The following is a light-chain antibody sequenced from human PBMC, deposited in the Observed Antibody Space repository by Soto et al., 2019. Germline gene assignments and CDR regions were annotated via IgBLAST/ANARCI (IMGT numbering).Light chain of an antibody. CDR2: DAS. CDR3: QQYNSYSSLT. Sequence: DIQMTPSPSTLSASVGDRVTITCRASQSISSWLAWYQQKPGKAPKLLIYDASSLESGVPSRFSGSGSGTEFTLTISSLQPDDFASDYWQQYNSYSSLTFGGGTKVEIK. J-gene: IGKJ4*01. V-gene: IGKV1-5*01. CDR1: QSISSW.